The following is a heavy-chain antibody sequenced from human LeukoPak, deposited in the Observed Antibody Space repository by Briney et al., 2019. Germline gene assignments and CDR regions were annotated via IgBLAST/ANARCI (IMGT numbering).Heavy chain of an antibody. CDR2: ISSSSTI. J-gene: IGHJ4*02. CDR3: ARRESAASSFDY. Sequence: GGSLRLSCAASGFTFNSYNMNWVRQAPGKGLEWVSYISSSSTIYYADSVKGRFTISRDNAKNSLYLQMNSLRDEDTAVYYCARRESAASSFDYWGQGTLVTVSS. V-gene: IGHV3-48*02. D-gene: IGHD6-13*01. CDR1: GFTFNSYN.